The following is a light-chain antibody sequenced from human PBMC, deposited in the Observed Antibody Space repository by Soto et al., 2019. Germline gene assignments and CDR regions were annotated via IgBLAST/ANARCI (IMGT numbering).Light chain of an antibody. V-gene: IGKV4-1*01. J-gene: IGKJ1*01. Sequence: DIVMTQSPDSLPVSLGERATINCKSSQSVLYSPNNKNYLAWYQQKPGQPPKLLIYWASTREYGVPDRFSGSGSGTDFTLTISSLQAEYVAVYYCHQYYTTPSFGQGTKVELK. CDR2: WAS. CDR1: QSVLYSPNNKNY. CDR3: HQYYTTPS.